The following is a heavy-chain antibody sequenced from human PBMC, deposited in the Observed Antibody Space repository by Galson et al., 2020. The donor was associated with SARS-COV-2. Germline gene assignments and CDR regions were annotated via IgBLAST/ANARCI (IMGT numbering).Heavy chain of an antibody. Sequence: GGSLRLSCAASGFTFSSYGMHWVRQAPGKGLEWVAVIWYDGSNKYYADSVKGRFTISRDNSKNTLYLQMNSLRAEDTAVYYCARDPYCSGGSCANYYYYGMDVWGQG. V-gene: IGHV3-33*01. J-gene: IGHJ6*02. CDR3: ARDPYCSGGSCANYYYYGMDV. D-gene: IGHD2-15*01. CDR1: GFTFSSYG. CDR2: IWYDGSNK.